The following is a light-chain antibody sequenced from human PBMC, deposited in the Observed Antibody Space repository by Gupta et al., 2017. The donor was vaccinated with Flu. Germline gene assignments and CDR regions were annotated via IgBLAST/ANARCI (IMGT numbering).Light chain of an antibody. CDR3: PARDSSGTYGL. V-gene: IGLV3-25*02. CDR2: SNT. CDR1: TLPKQY. Sequence: SYELTRQPSVPLSPGQTARITCYGQTLPKQYGSWYWQRPGPATELLICSNTERPSGIPERFLCSTSANTATWAINGVQAEDEAAYYCPARDSSGTYGLFGGGTKLTVL. J-gene: IGLJ2*01.